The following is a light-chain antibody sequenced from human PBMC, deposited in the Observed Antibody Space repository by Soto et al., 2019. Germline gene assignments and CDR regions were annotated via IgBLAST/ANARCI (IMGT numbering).Light chain of an antibody. J-gene: IGLJ2*01. CDR3: SSYTTSTTRII. CDR1: SSDVGRYNL. Sequence: QSALTQPASVSGSPGQSITISCSGTSSDVGRYNLVSWYQHHPGKAPKLLIYEGIKRPSGVSNRFSGSKSGNTASLTVSGLQAEDEADYYCSSYTTSTTRIIFGGGTKVTVL. CDR2: EGI. V-gene: IGLV2-14*02.